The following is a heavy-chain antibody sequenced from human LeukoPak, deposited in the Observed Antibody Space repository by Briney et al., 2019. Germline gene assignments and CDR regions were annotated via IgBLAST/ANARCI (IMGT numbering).Heavy chain of an antibody. CDR3: AKDGHSSGSNFDY. V-gene: IGHV3-23*01. J-gene: IGHJ4*02. CDR2: ISGSGGST. Sequence: GGSLRLSCAASGFAFSIYAMSWVRQAPGKGLEWVSAISGSGGSTYYADSVKGRFTISRDNSKNTLYLQMNSLRAGDTAVYYCAKDGHSSGSNFDYWGQGTLVTVSS. D-gene: IGHD6-19*01. CDR1: GFAFSIYA.